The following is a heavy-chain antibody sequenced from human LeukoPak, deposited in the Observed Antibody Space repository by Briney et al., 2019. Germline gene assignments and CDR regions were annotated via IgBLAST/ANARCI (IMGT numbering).Heavy chain of an antibody. V-gene: IGHV4-34*01. CDR3: ARRTGWSGYPRSTSFDP. Sequence: SETLSLTCAVYGGSFRGYYWSWLRHPPGKGLEGLREINHSGSTNYNPSLKSRVTISVDTSKNQFSLKLSSVKAADTAVYYSARRTGWSGYPRSTSFDPWGQGTLVTVSS. CDR1: GGSFRGYY. D-gene: IGHD3-3*01. CDR2: INHSGST. J-gene: IGHJ5*02.